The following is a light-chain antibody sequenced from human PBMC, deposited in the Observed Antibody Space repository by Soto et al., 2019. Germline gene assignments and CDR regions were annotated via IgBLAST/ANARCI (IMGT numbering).Light chain of an antibody. Sequence: EIVMTQSPATLSVSPGERATPSCRASQSVSSNLAWYQQKPGQAPRLLIYGASTRATGIPARFSGSGSGTEFTLTINSLQSEDSAVYYCHQYNNWPPATFGQGTKVDIK. CDR2: GAS. V-gene: IGKV3-15*01. CDR1: QSVSSN. J-gene: IGKJ1*01. CDR3: HQYNNWPPAT.